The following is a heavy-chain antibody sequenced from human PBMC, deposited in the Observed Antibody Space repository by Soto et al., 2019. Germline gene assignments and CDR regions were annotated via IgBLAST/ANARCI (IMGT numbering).Heavy chain of an antibody. D-gene: IGHD1-26*01. Sequence: QVQLVQSGAEVKKPGASVKVSCKASGYTFADYYTHWVRLAPGQGLEWMGWINPNSGATYYAQKFQGRVTMTRDTSLTTSFMELTSLRSDDTAVYYCARDNVGDVSSFDFWGQGTKVTVSS. CDR1: GYTFADYY. V-gene: IGHV1-2*02. CDR2: INPNSGAT. CDR3: ARDNVGDVSSFDF. J-gene: IGHJ3*01.